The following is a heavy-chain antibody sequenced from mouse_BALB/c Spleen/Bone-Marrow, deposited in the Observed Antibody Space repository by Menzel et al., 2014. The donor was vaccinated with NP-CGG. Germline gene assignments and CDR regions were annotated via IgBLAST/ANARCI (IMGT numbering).Heavy chain of an antibody. Sequence: VQLQQSGPELVKPGASVKVSCKASGYTFTNYNMYWVKQSHGKSLEWIGYIDPYSGGSRYNQNFKGKATLTVGKSSSTAYMHLNSLTSEDSAVYYCARRVYYDYYAMDYWGQGTSVTVSS. J-gene: IGHJ4*01. V-gene: IGHV1S135*01. CDR3: ARRVYYDYYAMDY. D-gene: IGHD1-1*01. CDR1: GYTFTNYN. CDR2: IDPYSGGS.